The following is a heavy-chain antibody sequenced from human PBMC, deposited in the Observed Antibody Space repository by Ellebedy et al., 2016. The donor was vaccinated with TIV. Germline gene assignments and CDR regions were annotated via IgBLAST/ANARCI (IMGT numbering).Heavy chain of an antibody. D-gene: IGHD1-26*01. CDR1: GGSISSRSNY. Sequence: SETLSLXCTVSGGSISSRSNYWGWIRQTPGKGLEWIGSMYSSGSTDYNPSLKSRVTISVDTSKNQFSLKLSSVTAADTAVYYCARGWELLHWDYWGQGTLVTVSS. CDR2: MYSSGST. J-gene: IGHJ4*02. CDR3: ARGWELLHWDY. V-gene: IGHV4-39*01.